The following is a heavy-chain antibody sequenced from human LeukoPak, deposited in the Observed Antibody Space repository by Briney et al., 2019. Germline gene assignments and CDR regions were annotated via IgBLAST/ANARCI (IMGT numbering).Heavy chain of an antibody. Sequence: GRSLRLSCAASGFTFSSYAMHWVRQAPGKGLEWVAVISYDGSNKYYADSVKGRFTISRDNSKNTLYLQMNSLRAEDTAVYYCASSRREYSSSSALDYWGQGTLVTVSS. CDR3: ASSRREYSSSSALDY. CDR1: GFTFSSYA. CDR2: ISYDGSNK. V-gene: IGHV3-30*04. J-gene: IGHJ4*02. D-gene: IGHD6-6*01.